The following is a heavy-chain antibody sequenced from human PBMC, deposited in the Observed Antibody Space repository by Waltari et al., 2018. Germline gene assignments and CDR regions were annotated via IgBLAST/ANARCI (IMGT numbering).Heavy chain of an antibody. CDR3: ARNSGNYSFLY. D-gene: IGHD1-26*01. Sequence: QVQLQESGPGLLKPSETLSHTCAVSGYSISGYFWGWIRQPPGKGLEWIGSIYHRGRTYYNPSLKSRVTMSVDTSKNQFSLKLSSVTAADTAVYYCARNSGNYSFLYWGQGTLVTVSS. CDR2: IYHRGRT. V-gene: IGHV4-38-2*01. J-gene: IGHJ4*02. CDR1: GYSISGYF.